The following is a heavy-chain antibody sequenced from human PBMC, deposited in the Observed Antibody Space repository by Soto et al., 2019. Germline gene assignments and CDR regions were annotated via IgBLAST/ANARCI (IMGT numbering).Heavy chain of an antibody. J-gene: IGHJ5*02. CDR1: GYSISSNNW. D-gene: IGHD4-4*01. V-gene: IGHV4-28*01. CDR2: MHYSGST. Sequence: QVQLQESGPGLVKPSDTLSLTCAVSGYSISSNNWWGWIRQPPGKGLEWIGYMHYSGSTYYSPSLKSRVTMSVDTSQNQFSLRLSSVTAVDTAVYYCTAYTKSHGWFDPWGQGTLVTVSS. CDR3: TAYTKSHGWFDP.